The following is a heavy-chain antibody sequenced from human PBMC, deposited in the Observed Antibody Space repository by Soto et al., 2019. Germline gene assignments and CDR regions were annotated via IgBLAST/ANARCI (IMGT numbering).Heavy chain of an antibody. CDR2: ISGSGGST. D-gene: IGHD3-22*01. J-gene: IGHJ4*02. V-gene: IGHV3-23*01. CDR1: GFTFSSYA. Sequence: GGSLRLSCAASGFTFSSYAMNWVRQAPEKGLEWVSSISGSGGSTYYTDSVKGRFTISRDNSKNTLYLQMNSLRAGDTAVYYCAFPDDSSGFDYWGQGTLVTVSS. CDR3: AFPDDSSGFDY.